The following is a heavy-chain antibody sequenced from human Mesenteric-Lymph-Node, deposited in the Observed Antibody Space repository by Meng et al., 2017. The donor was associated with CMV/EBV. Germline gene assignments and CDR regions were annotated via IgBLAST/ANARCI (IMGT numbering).Heavy chain of an antibody. J-gene: IGHJ1*01. CDR2: FNPSTESM. CDR3: ARGGSGHVQEEYFEH. Sequence: SGYIFTNYYVHWLRQAPGQGLEWIGIFNPSTESMGWEPKFQGRVAMSRDTSTSTAYMELNSLRPEDTATYFCARGGSGHVQEEYFEHWGQGTLVTVSS. V-gene: IGHV1-46*01. D-gene: IGHD2-15*01. CDR1: GYIFTNYY.